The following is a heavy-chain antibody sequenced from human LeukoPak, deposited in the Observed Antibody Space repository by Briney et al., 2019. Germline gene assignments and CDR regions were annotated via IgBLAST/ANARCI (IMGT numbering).Heavy chain of an antibody. CDR3: ARVYTYYFDY. V-gene: IGHV4-39*07. CDR2: IYYSGST. CDR1: DGSISSSSYY. J-gene: IGHJ4*02. Sequence: SETLSLTCTVSDGSISSSSYYWGWIRQPPGKGLEWIGSIYYSGSTYYNPSLKSRVTISVDTSKNQFSLKLSSVTGADTAVYYCARVYTYYFDYWGQGSLVTVSS. D-gene: IGHD2-2*02.